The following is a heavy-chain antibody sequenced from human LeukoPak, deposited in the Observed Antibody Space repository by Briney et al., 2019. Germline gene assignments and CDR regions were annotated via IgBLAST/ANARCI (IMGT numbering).Heavy chain of an antibody. J-gene: IGHJ4*02. D-gene: IGHD5-18*01. Sequence: SSQTLSLTCTVSGGSISSGGYYWNWIRQHPTEGLEWIGHIYYTGRTTYNPSVKSRVTISADTSKNQFSLMLNSVTAADTVVYFCASAPLGNSFGYMAYWGQGALVTVSS. CDR2: IYYTGRT. V-gene: IGHV4-31*03. CDR3: ASAPLGNSFGYMAY. CDR1: GGSISSGGYY.